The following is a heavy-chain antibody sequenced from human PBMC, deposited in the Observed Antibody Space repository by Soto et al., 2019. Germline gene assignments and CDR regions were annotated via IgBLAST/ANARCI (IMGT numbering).Heavy chain of an antibody. Sequence: EVQLVESGGGLVQPGRSLRLSCAASGFTFDDYAMHWVRRVPGQGLEWVSSITWNSNVIGYADSVKGRFTISRDNAKNSLYLQMNSLRPEDTALYYCAKGGPDAFCSGGRCYFDYWGQGALVTVSS. CDR2: ITWNSNVI. V-gene: IGHV3-9*01. CDR3: AKGGPDAFCSGGRCYFDY. D-gene: IGHD2-15*01. CDR1: GFTFDDYA. J-gene: IGHJ4*02.